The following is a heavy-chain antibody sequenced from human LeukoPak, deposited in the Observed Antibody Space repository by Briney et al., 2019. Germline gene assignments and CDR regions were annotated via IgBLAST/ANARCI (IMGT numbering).Heavy chain of an antibody. Sequence: TGGSLRLSCAASGFTFSSYGMHWVRQAPGKGLEWVAVISYDGSNKYYADSVEGRFTISRDNSKNTLYLQMNSLRAEDTAVYYCAKDGGIALYYYYYYGMDVWGQGTTVTVYS. CDR2: ISYDGSNK. V-gene: IGHV3-30*18. CDR1: GFTFSSYG. CDR3: AKDGGIALYYYYYYGMDV. D-gene: IGHD6-13*01. J-gene: IGHJ6*02.